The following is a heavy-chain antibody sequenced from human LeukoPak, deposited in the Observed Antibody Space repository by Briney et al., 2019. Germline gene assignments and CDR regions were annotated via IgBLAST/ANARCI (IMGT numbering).Heavy chain of an antibody. V-gene: IGHV4-59*01. D-gene: IGHD2-2*01. CDR2: IYYSGTT. Sequence: SETLSPTCTVSGGSISSYYWTWIRQPPGKGLEWIGHIYYSGTTSYNPSLKSRVSISADTSKKNFSLRLTSVTAADTAVYYCARDNAMVPGALVYWGRGAQVTVSS. CDR1: GGSISSYY. CDR3: ARDNAMVPGALVY. J-gene: IGHJ4*02.